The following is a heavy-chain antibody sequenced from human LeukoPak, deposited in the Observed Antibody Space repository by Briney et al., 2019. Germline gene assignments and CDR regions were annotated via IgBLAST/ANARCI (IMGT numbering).Heavy chain of an antibody. V-gene: IGHV4-61*01. D-gene: IGHD3-10*01. CDR1: GGSISSSTYY. Sequence: SETLSLTCTVSGGSISSSTYYWSWIRQPPGKGLEWIGYIYYSGSTNYNPSLKSRVTISVDTSKNQFSLKLSSVTAADTAVYYCARTLWFGELAFDYWGQGTLVTVSS. CDR2: IYYSGST. CDR3: ARTLWFGELAFDY. J-gene: IGHJ4*02.